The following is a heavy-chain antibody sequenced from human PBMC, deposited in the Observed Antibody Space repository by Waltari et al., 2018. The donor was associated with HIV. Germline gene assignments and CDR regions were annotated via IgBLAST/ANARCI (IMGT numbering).Heavy chain of an antibody. D-gene: IGHD3-16*01. CDR1: GFTFSNAW. V-gene: IGHV3-15*01. CDR3: TTGGED. J-gene: IGHJ4*02. CDR2: SKSNTDGGTT. Sequence: EVQLVESGGGLVKPGGSLRLSCAASGFTFSNAWRSWVRQAPGKGREWVGRSKSNTDGGTTDYAAPVKGRFTSSRDDSKNTLYLQMNSLKTEDTAVYYCTTGGEDWGQGTLVTVSS.